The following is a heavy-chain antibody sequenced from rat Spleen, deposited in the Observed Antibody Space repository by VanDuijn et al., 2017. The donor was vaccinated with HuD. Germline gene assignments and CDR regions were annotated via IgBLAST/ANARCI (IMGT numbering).Heavy chain of an antibody. V-gene: IGHV5S10*01. CDR2: IIYDGSRT. CDR1: GFTFSDSN. CDR3: ARHGRGERTYYYVMDA. Sequence: EVQLVESGGVLVQPGRSLKLSCAASGFTFSDSNMAWVRQAPKKGLEWVATIIYDGSRTYYRDSVKGRFTISRDNAKSTLYLQMDSLKSEDTATYYCARHGRGERTYYYVMDAWGQGASVTVSS. J-gene: IGHJ4*01. D-gene: IGHD4-3*01.